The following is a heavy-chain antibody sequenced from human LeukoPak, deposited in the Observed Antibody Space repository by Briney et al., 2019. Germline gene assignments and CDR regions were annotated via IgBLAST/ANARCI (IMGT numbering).Heavy chain of an antibody. V-gene: IGHV3-23*01. CDR1: GFTFSSYA. CDR2: ICGSGGNT. Sequence: GGSLRLSCAASGFTFSSYAMSWVRQSPGKGLEWVSSICGSGGNTYSAHSVKARCPISRDNSKKTMYLQMNSLSAEDTAVYSCAKGMSATSGYLELEYWGQGTLVTVSS. J-gene: IGHJ4*02. CDR3: AKGMSATSGYLELEY. D-gene: IGHD3-22*01.